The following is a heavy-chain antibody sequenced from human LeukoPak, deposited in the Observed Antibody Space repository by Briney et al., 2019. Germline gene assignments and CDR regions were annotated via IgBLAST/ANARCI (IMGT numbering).Heavy chain of an antibody. Sequence: SETLSLTCAVYGGSFSGYYWSWIRQPPGKGLEWIGEINHSGSTNYNPSLESRVTISVDTSKNQFPLKLSSVTAADTAVYYCARVSRIPQMGYSYPPYYFDYWGQGTLVTVSS. CDR2: INHSGST. D-gene: IGHD5-18*01. CDR1: GGSFSGYY. J-gene: IGHJ4*02. V-gene: IGHV4-34*01. CDR3: ARVSRIPQMGYSYPPYYFDY.